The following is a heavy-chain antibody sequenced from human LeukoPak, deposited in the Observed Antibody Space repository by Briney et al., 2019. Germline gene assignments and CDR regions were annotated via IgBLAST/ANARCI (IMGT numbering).Heavy chain of an antibody. CDR2: IYPGDADT. J-gene: IGHJ4*02. D-gene: IGHD2-15*01. V-gene: IGHV5-51*01. CDR1: GYRFTSYW. Sequence: GESLKISCKGSGYRFTSYWIGWVRQMPGKGLEGMGIIYPGDADTRYSPCCQGQVTISADNSISTAYLQWSSLKASDTAMYYCGRGGYYSGGIFYYYFDYWGQGTLVTVSS. CDR3: GRGGYYSGGIFYYYFDY.